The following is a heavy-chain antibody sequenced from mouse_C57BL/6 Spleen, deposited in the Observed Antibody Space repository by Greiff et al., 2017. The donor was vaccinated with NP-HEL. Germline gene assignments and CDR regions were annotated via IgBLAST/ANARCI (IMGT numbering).Heavy chain of an antibody. CDR3: ARRSGNYWYFDV. CDR1: GFTFSSYG. J-gene: IGHJ1*03. D-gene: IGHD2-1*01. V-gene: IGHV5-6*01. CDR2: ISSGGSYT. Sequence: EVQRVESGGDLVKPGGSLKLSCAASGFTFSSYGMSWVRQTPDKRLEWVATISSGGSYTYYPDSVKGRFTISRDNAKNTLYLQMSSLKSEDTAMYYCARRSGNYWYFDVWGTGTTVTVSS.